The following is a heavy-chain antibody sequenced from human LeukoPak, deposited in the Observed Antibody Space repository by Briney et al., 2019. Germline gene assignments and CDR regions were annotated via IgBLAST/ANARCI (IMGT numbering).Heavy chain of an antibody. Sequence: ASVKVSCKASGGTFSSYAISWVRQAPGQGLEWMGGIIPIFGTANCAQKFQGRVTITADESTSTAYMELSSLRSEDTAAYYCARELVAVAGSQALEPDYYYYGMDVWGLGTTVTVSS. D-gene: IGHD6-19*01. CDR1: GGTFSSYA. CDR2: IIPIFGTA. V-gene: IGHV1-69*13. J-gene: IGHJ6*02. CDR3: ARELVAVAGSQALEPDYYYYGMDV.